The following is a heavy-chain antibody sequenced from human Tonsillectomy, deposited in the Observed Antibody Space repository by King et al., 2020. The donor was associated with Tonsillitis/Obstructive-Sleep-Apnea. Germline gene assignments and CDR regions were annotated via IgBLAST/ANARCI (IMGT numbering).Heavy chain of an antibody. CDR2: IYWDDDM. J-gene: IGHJ3*02. D-gene: IGHD1-14*01. CDR3: AHRRNPNGAFDI. V-gene: IGHV2-5*02. Sequence: ITLKESGPTLVKPTQTLTLTCTFSGFSLSTSGVGVGWIRQPPGKALEWLALIYWDDDMRYSPSLKRRLTITKDTSKNQVVLTMTNMDPVDTATYYCAHRRNPNGAFDIWGQGTMVTVSS. CDR1: GFSLSTSGVG.